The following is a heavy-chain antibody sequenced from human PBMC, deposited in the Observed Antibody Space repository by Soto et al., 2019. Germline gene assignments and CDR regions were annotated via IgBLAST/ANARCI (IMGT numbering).Heavy chain of an antibody. V-gene: IGHV3-21*01. CDR2: ISSISSYI. CDR3: AREVSKYSGYDFDY. CDR1: GFPFSSYS. Sequence: EVQLVESGGGLVKPGGSLRLSWAASGFPFSSYSRNGFRQAPGKGLGWVSSISSISSYIYYADSVKGRFTISRDNAKNSLYLQMNSLRAEDTAVYYCAREVSKYSGYDFDYWGQGTLVTVSS. D-gene: IGHD5-12*01. J-gene: IGHJ4*02.